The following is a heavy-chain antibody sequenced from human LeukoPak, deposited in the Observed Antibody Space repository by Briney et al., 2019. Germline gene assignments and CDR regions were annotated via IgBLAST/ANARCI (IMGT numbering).Heavy chain of an antibody. Sequence: GGSLRLSCAACGFTFINAWMSWVRQAPGKGLEWVGRIKSKTDGGTTDYAGTVKGRFTISRDDSKKTLYLQMNSLKTEDTAVYYCTTDIVVVPAGMRGYWGQGTLVTVSS. V-gene: IGHV3-15*01. CDR3: TTDIVVVPAGMRGY. D-gene: IGHD2-2*01. CDR2: IKSKTDGGTT. J-gene: IGHJ4*02. CDR1: GFTFINAW.